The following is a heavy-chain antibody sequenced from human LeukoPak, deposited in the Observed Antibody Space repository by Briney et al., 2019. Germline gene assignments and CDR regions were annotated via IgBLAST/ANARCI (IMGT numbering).Heavy chain of an antibody. CDR3: ARNSGSYPFDY. Sequence: GGSLRLSCVASGFAFSSYWLSWVRQAPGKGLEWVASIEQDGSQKYYVDSVRGRSTISRDNAKNSVYLQMNSLRVEDTAVYYCARNSGSYPFDYWGQGTLVTVSS. D-gene: IGHD1-26*01. CDR2: IEQDGSQK. J-gene: IGHJ4*02. CDR1: GFAFSSYW. V-gene: IGHV3-7*01.